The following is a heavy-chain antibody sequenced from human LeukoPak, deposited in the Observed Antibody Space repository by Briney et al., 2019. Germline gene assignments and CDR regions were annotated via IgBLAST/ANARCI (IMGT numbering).Heavy chain of an antibody. CDR1: GYTFTSYY. J-gene: IGHJ4*02. CDR2: INASGGST. D-gene: IGHD3-16*01. CDR3: ARAGGIYLDY. V-gene: IGHV1-46*01. Sequence: ASVKVSCKASGYTFTSYYIHWVRQAPGQGLEWMGIINASGGSTSNAQKFQGRVTMTRDTSTSTVYIELSSLRSEDTAVYYCARAGGIYLDYWGQGTLVTVSS.